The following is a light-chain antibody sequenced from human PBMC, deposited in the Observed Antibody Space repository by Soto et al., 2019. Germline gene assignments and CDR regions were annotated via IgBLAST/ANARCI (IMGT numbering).Light chain of an antibody. J-gene: IGLJ2*01. Sequence: QSALTQPASVSGSPGQSITISCTGTSSDVGSYNYVSWYQQHPGKAPKLMIYDVSNRPSGVSNRFSGSKSGNTASLTISGLQAEDEADYYCSSFTTSSTLEIGGGTKLTVL. V-gene: IGLV2-14*03. CDR1: SSDVGSYNY. CDR3: SSFTTSSTLE. CDR2: DVS.